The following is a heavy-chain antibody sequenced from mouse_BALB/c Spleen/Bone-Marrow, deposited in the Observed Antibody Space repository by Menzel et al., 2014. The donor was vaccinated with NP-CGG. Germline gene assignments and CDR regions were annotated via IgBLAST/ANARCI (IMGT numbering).Heavy chain of an antibody. J-gene: IGHJ4*01. D-gene: IGHD1-1*01. CDR2: IYPGNVNT. CDR3: ARSLITTVVANYAIDY. V-gene: IGHV1S56*01. CDR1: GYTFTSYY. Sequence: QVRLQQSGPELVKPGASVRISCKASGYTFTSYYIHWVKQRPGQGLEWIGWIYPGNVNTKYNEKFKGKATLTADKSSSTAYMQLSSLTSEDSAVYFCARSLITTVVANYAIDYWGQGTSANVSS.